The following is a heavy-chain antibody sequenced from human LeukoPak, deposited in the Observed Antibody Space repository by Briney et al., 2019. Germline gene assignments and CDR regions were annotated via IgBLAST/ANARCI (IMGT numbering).Heavy chain of an antibody. V-gene: IGHV3-21*01. D-gene: IGHD2-2*01. CDR2: ISSSSSYI. J-gene: IGHJ3*02. CDR3: ARRVPAAMDAFDI. CDR1: GFTFSSYS. Sequence: TGGSLRLSCAASGFTFSSYSMNWVRQAPGKGLEWVSSISSSSSYIHYADSVKGRFTISRDNAKNSLYLQMNSLRAEDTAVYYCARRVPAAMDAFDIWGQGTMVTVSS.